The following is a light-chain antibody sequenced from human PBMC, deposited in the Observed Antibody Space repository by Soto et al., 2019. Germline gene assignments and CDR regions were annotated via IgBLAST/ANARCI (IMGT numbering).Light chain of an antibody. J-gene: IGKJ1*01. CDR1: QTIFNW. CDR3: QQYNSYPWT. V-gene: IGKV1-5*01. Sequence: DIQMTQSPSTLSASVGDRDTITCRASQTIFNWLAWYQRKPGRAPNLLIYDASRLQSGVPSTFSGSGSGTEFTLTISSLQPGDFATYYCQQYNSYPWTFGQGTKVDIK. CDR2: DAS.